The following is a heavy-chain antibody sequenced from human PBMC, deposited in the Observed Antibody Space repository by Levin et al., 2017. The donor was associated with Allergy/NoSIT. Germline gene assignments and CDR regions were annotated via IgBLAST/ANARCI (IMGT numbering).Heavy chain of an antibody. CDR3: ARDRAEYNILTGYLN. CDR1: GFTVSSSY. J-gene: IGHJ4*02. Sequence: GESLKISCAASGFTVSSSYMSWVRQSPGKGLEWVSMIYSDGTTLYADSVKGRFTISRDTSKNTVYLQMTSLRADDTAKYYCARDRAEYNILTGYLNWGQGTLVTVSS. CDR2: IYSDGTT. D-gene: IGHD3-9*01. V-gene: IGHV3-53*01.